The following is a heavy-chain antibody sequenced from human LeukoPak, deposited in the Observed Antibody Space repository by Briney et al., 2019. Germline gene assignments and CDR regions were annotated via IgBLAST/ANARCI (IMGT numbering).Heavy chain of an antibody. D-gene: IGHD1-1*01. CDR3: VKLRTGTATNFDY. Sequence: GGSLRLSCAASGFTFNSYAMSWVRQAPGKGLGWVSGISGAGGSTYYADSVKGRFTISRDNSKDTLYLQMNSLRAEDTAIYYCVKLRTGTATNFDYWGQGTLVTVSS. J-gene: IGHJ4*02. CDR2: ISGAGGST. CDR1: GFTFNSYA. V-gene: IGHV3-23*01.